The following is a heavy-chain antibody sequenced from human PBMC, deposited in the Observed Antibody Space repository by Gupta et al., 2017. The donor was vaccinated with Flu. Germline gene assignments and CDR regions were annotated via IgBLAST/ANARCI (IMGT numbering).Heavy chain of an antibody. CDR2: VHSSGTT. CDR1: GGSVNVFSYF. V-gene: IGHV4-31*03. Sequence: QMQLQESGPRLVKPLQTLSLTCTVSGGSVNVFSYFWSWIRQHPGEGLEWIGYVHSSGTTYYNPSLRSRLMMSIDTSKNEFSLEMTSVTAADTAMYYCARRGTYFFDFWGQGALVTVSS. D-gene: IGHD1-7*01. CDR3: ARRGTYFFDF. J-gene: IGHJ4*02.